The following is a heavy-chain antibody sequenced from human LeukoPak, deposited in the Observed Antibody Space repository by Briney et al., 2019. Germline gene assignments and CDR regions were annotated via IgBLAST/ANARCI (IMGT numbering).Heavy chain of an antibody. CDR3: ARDLEMATIN. Sequence: SETLSLTCAVSGGSISSGGYSWSWIRQPPGKGLEWIGYIYYSGSTYYNPSLKSRVTIPVDTSKNQFSLKLSSVTAADTAVYYCARDLEMATINWGQGTLVTVSS. J-gene: IGHJ4*02. CDR2: IYYSGST. D-gene: IGHD5-24*01. CDR1: GGSISSGGYS. V-gene: IGHV4-30-4*07.